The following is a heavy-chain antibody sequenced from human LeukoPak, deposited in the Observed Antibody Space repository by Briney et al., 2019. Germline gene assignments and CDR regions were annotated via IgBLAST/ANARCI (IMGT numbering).Heavy chain of an antibody. J-gene: IGHJ4*02. CDR1: GFTFSSYS. CDR2: ISSSSSYI. V-gene: IGHV3-21*01. Sequence: GGSLRLSCAASGFTFSSYSMNWVRQAPGKGLGWVSSISSSSSYIYYADSVKGRCTISRNNAKNSLYLQMNSLRAEDTAVYYCAREPYCSSTSCQSAAFDYWGQGTLVTVSS. CDR3: AREPYCSSTSCQSAAFDY. D-gene: IGHD2-2*01.